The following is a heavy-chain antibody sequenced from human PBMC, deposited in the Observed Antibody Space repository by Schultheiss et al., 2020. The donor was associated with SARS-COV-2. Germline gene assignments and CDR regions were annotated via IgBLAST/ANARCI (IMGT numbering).Heavy chain of an antibody. Sequence: SETLSLTCAVSGYSISSGYYWGWIRQPPGKGLEWIGSIYHSGSTYYNPSLKSRVTISVDTSKNQFSLKLSSVTAADTAVYYCARGGIVPAALAFDYWGQGTLVTVSS. CDR3: ARGGIVPAALAFDY. CDR1: GYSISSGYY. J-gene: IGHJ4*02. CDR2: IYHSGST. D-gene: IGHD2-2*01. V-gene: IGHV4-38-2*01.